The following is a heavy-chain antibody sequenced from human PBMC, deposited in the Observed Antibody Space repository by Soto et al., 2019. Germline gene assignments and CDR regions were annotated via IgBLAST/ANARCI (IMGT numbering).Heavy chain of an antibody. CDR2: IYYSGST. CDR1: GGSISSYY. J-gene: IGHJ2*01. Sequence: PETLCVTCTVSGGSISSYYWSWIRQPPGKGLEWIGYIYYSGSTNYNPSLKSRVTISVDTSKNQFSLKLSSVTAADTAVYYCARMVGDYGDYVRYFHLWGRCTLLSVS. D-gene: IGHD4-17*01. CDR3: ARMVGDYGDYVRYFHL. V-gene: IGHV4-59*01.